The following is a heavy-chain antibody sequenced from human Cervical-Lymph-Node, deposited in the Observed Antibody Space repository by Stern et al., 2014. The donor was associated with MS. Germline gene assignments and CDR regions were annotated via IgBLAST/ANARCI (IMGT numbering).Heavy chain of an antibody. CDR3: ARAAMCGVISFHGMDV. Sequence: QVQLQESGPGLVKPSETLSLTCTVSGGSISGSYWNWIRQPPGMGLEWIGYFFHSGSTNDNPSLKSRVSISVDTSKNHFSLNRRSVPAADTAVYYCARAAMCGVISFHGMDVWGQGTSVTVSS. CDR1: GGSISGSY. D-gene: IGHD2-21*01. J-gene: IGHJ6*02. CDR2: FFHSGST. V-gene: IGHV4-59*01.